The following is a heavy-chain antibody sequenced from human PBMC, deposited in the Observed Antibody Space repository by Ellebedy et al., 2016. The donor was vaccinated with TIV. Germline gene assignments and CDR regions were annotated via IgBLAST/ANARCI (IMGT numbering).Heavy chain of an antibody. Sequence: AASVKVSCKASGYTFTNYGISWVRQAPGQGLEWMGWITTYNGNTNYAQNLQGRVTLTTDTSTSTVYMELRSLTSDDTAVYYCARVSDSSNTCHELDPWGQGTLVTVSS. CDR3: ARVSDSSNTCHELDP. CDR2: ITTYNGNT. J-gene: IGHJ5*02. CDR1: GYTFTNYG. V-gene: IGHV1-18*04. D-gene: IGHD3-22*01.